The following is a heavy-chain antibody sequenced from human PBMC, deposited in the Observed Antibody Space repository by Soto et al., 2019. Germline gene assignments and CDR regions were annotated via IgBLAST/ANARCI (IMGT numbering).Heavy chain of an antibody. Sequence: AASVKVSCKASGYTFTSYAMHWVRQAPGQRLEWMGWINAGNGNTKYSQKFQGRVTITRDTSASTAYMELSSLRSEDTAVYYCARLNIAAAGPVDYWGQGTLVTVSS. D-gene: IGHD6-13*01. CDR2: INAGNGNT. J-gene: IGHJ4*02. CDR3: ARLNIAAAGPVDY. CDR1: GYTFTSYA. V-gene: IGHV1-3*01.